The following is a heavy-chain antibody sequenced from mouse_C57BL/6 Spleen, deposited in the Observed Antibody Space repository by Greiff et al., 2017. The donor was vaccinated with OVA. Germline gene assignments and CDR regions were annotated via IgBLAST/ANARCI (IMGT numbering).Heavy chain of an antibody. CDR3: ARRGYYDYDGYYFDY. CDR1: GYTFTSYG. D-gene: IGHD2-4*01. CDR2: IYPRSGNT. V-gene: IGHV1-81*01. Sequence: VQLQESGAELARPGASVKLSCKASGYTFTSYGISWVKQRTGQGLEWIGEIYPRSGNTYYNEKFKGKATLTADKSSSTAYMELRSLTSEDSAVYFCARRGYYDYDGYYFDYWGQGTTLTVSS. J-gene: IGHJ2*01.